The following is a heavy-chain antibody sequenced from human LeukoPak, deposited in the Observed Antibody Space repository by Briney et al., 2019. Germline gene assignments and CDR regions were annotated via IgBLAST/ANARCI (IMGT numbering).Heavy chain of an antibody. CDR1: GFTFSSYA. D-gene: IGHD3-22*01. CDR2: ISYDGSNK. V-gene: IGHV3-30-3*01. J-gene: IGHJ4*02. Sequence: GRSLRLSCAASGFTFSSYAMHWVRQAPGKGLEWVAVISYDGSNKYYADSVKGRFTISRDNSKNTLYLQMNSLRAEDTAVYYCARDRLYYYDSRGYLDYWGQGTLVTVSS. CDR3: ARDRLYYYDSRGYLDY.